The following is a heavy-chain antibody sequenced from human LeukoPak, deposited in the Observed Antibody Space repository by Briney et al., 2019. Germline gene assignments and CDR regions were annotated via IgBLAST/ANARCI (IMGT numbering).Heavy chain of an antibody. V-gene: IGHV4-39*07. CDR1: GGSISSSSYY. J-gene: IGHJ4*02. CDR3: ARVSGLRYFDWLHKLFDY. Sequence: SETLSLTCIVPGGSISSSSYYWGWIRQPPGKGLEWIGEINHSGSTNYNPSLKSRVTISVDTSKNQFSLKLSSVTAADTAVYYCARVSGLRYFDWLHKLFDYWGQGTLVTVSS. CDR2: INHSGST. D-gene: IGHD3-9*01.